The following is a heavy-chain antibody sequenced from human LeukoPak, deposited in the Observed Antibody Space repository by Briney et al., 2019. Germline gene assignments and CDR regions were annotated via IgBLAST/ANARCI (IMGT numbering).Heavy chain of an antibody. CDR3: ARNAGYCSGGSCYFDY. CDR1: GYTFISHG. J-gene: IGHJ4*02. D-gene: IGHD2-15*01. V-gene: IGHV1-18*01. CDR2: ISAYNGNT. Sequence: ASVKVSCKASGYTFISHGISWVRQAPGQGLEWMGWISAYNGNTNYAQKLQGRVTMTTDTSTSTAYMELRSLRSDDTAVYYCARNAGYCSGGSCYFDYWGQGTLVTVSS.